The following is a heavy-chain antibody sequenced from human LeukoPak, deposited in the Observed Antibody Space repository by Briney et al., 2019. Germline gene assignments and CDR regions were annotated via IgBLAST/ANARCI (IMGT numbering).Heavy chain of an antibody. J-gene: IGHJ4*02. CDR2: IYYSGST. V-gene: IGHV4-59*01. CDR1: GGSISSYY. D-gene: IGHD3-10*01. Sequence: SETLSLTCTVSGGSISSYYWSWIRQPPGKGLEWIGYIYYSGSTNYNPSLKSRVTISVDTSKNQFSLKLSSVTAADTAVYYCARDQSSYYGSGSYYLVGGFDYWGQGSLVTVSS. CDR3: ARDQSSYYGSGSYYLVGGFDY.